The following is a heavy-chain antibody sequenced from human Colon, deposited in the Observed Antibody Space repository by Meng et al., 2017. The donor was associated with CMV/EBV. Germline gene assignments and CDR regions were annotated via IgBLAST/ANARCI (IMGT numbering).Heavy chain of an antibody. Sequence: AGGSISSSSYYWGWVRQPPGQGFEWIGSLDYTGSTYYNTSLGSRVTMSVDTSRNQFSLKLSSVTAADTAVYYCARQGGASPTTGVFWGPGILVTVSS. CDR3: ARQGGASPTTGVF. J-gene: IGHJ4*02. V-gene: IGHV4-39*01. CDR2: LDYTGST. D-gene: IGHD1-26*01. CDR1: GGSISSSSYY.